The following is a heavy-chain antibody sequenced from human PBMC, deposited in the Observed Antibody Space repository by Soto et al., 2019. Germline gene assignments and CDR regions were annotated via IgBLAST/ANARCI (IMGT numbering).Heavy chain of an antibody. CDR2: IYYSGST. CDR1: GGSISNYY. V-gene: IGHV4-59*08. D-gene: IGHD4-17*01. CDR3: ARQKVSRFYGEVDLFDY. J-gene: IGHJ4*02. Sequence: PSETLSLTCTVSGGSISNYYCSWIRQPPGKGVEWIGYIYYSGSTNYNPSLKSRVTISVDTSKNQFSLKLSSVTAADTAVYYCARQKVSRFYGEVDLFDYWGLGTLVTVSS.